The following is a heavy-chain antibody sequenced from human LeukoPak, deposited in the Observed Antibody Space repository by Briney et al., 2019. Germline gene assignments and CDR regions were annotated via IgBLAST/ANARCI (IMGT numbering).Heavy chain of an antibody. Sequence: PGRSLRLSCAASGFTFSTYGMHWVRQAPGKWLEWVAVISYDGSNKYYADSVKGRFTISRDNSKNTLYLQMNSLRAEDTAVYYCAREAIVGATSGAFDIWGQGTMVTVSS. CDR1: GFTFSTYG. V-gene: IGHV3-30*03. CDR3: AREAIVGATSGAFDI. CDR2: ISYDGSNK. J-gene: IGHJ3*02. D-gene: IGHD1-26*01.